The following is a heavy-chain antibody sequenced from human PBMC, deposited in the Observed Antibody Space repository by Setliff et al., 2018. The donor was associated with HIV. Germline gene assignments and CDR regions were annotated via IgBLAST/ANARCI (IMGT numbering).Heavy chain of an antibody. CDR2: LRPSGNT. CDR3: ARRGYSYVERVYYYYMDV. Sequence: SSETLSLTCTVSGGPFSSSSYYWGWIRQPPGKGLEWIGSLRPSGNTYYNPSLKSRVTISVDTSKNQISLKLSSVTAADTAMYYCARRGYSYVERVYYYYMDVWGKGTTVTVSS. V-gene: IGHV4-39*01. CDR1: GGPFSSSSYY. D-gene: IGHD5-18*01. J-gene: IGHJ6*03.